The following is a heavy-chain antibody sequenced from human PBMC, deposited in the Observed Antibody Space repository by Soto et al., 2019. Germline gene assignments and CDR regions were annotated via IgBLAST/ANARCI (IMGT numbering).Heavy chain of an antibody. CDR2: ISSGSSNI. D-gene: IGHD2-15*01. CDR3: ASATVVAGTFDF. CDR1: GFAFRSYN. Sequence: EVQLVESGGGLVKPGGSLTLSCAGSGFAFRSYNMNWVRQPPGKGLEWVASISSGSSNIYYADSVKGRFTISRDNAKDSLYLQMDSLRAEDSAVYYCASATVVAGTFDFWGQGTLLTVS. J-gene: IGHJ4*02. V-gene: IGHV3-21*01.